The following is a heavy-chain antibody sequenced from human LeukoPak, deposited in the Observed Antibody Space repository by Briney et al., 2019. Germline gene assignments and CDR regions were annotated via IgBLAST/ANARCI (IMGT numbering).Heavy chain of an antibody. Sequence: GGSLRLSCAASGFTFSSYWMSWVRQAPGKGLEWVSAIGGSGGRTDYADSVKGRLTISRDNSKNTLYLQMNSLRAEDTAVYYCAKGVGYGYGLYFDYWGQGTLVTVSS. CDR1: GFTFSSYW. J-gene: IGHJ4*02. V-gene: IGHV3-23*01. D-gene: IGHD5-18*01. CDR2: IGGSGGRT. CDR3: AKGVGYGYGLYFDY.